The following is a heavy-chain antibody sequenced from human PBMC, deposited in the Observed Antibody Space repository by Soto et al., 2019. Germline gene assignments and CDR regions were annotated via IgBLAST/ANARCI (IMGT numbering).Heavy chain of an antibody. Sequence: SSLKLSCKSSGYTFTGYCMHWVRQAPGQGLEWMGWINPNSGGTNYAQKFQGWVTMTRDTSISTAYMELSRLRSDDTAVYYCARGEGPDIVRAVHAPGCPTYSDHWGQGTLVTVSS. V-gene: IGHV1-2*04. CDR3: ARGEGPDIVRAVHAPGCPTYSDH. CDR2: INPNSGGT. D-gene: IGHD2-8*01. CDR1: GYTFTGYC. J-gene: IGHJ4*02.